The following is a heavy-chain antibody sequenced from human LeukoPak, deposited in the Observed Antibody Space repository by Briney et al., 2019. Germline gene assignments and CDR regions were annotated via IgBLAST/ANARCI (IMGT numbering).Heavy chain of an antibody. D-gene: IGHD5-18*01. Sequence: PGGSLRLSCAASGFTFSSYGMHWVRQAPGKGLEWVAFIRYDGSNKYYADSVKGRFTISRDNSKNTLYLQMNSLRAEDTAVYYRAKAGTLDTAMMRFDYWGQGTLVTVSS. CDR2: IRYDGSNK. CDR3: AKAGTLDTAMMRFDY. J-gene: IGHJ4*02. CDR1: GFTFSSYG. V-gene: IGHV3-30*02.